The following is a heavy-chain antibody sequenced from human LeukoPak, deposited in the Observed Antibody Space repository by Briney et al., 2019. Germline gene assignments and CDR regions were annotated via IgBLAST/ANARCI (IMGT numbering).Heavy chain of an antibody. D-gene: IGHD4-17*01. J-gene: IGHJ4*02. CDR2: ISYDGSNK. Sequence: GRSLRLSCAASGFTFSSYAMHWVRQAPGKGLEWVAVISYDGSNKYYADSVKGRFTISRDNSKNTLYLQMNSLRAEDTAVYYCAKGTTVTTVDCWGQGTLVTVSS. CDR3: AKGTTVTTVDC. V-gene: IGHV3-30-3*01. CDR1: GFTFSSYA.